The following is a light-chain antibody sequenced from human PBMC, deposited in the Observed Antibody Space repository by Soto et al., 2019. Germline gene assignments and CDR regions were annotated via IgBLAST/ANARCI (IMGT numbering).Light chain of an antibody. CDR2: DVS. J-gene: IGLJ1*01. V-gene: IGLV2-14*01. CDR1: SSDVGGYNY. Sequence: QSALTQPASVSGSTGQSMTISCTGTSSDVGGYNYVSWYQQHPGKAPKLMIYDVSNRPSGVSNRFSGSKSGNTASLTISGLQAEDEADYYCSSYTSSSTPFVFGTGTKLTVL. CDR3: SSYTSSSTPFV.